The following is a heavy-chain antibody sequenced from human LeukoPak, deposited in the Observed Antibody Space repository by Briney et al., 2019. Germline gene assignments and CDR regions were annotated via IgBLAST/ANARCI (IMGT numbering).Heavy chain of an antibody. D-gene: IGHD2-2*01. Sequence: SETRSLTCTVSGGSISSYYWSWIGQPAGKGLEWIGRIYTSGSTNYNPSLKSRVTMSVDTSKNQFSLKLSPVTAADTAVYYCARSSIVVVPAIYYYGMDVWGQGTTVTVSS. J-gene: IGHJ6*02. V-gene: IGHV4-4*07. CDR1: GGSISSYY. CDR3: ARSSIVVVPAIYYYGMDV. CDR2: IYTSGST.